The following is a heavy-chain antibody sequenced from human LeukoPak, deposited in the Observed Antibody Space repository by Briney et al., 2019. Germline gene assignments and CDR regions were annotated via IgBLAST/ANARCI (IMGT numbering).Heavy chain of an antibody. CDR1: GFTVSSNY. CDR2: INSDGSST. J-gene: IGHJ4*02. D-gene: IGHD4-17*01. CDR3: ARSGYDYGDYETFDY. V-gene: IGHV3-74*01. Sequence: PGGSLRLSCAASGFTVSSNYMNWVRQAPGKGLVWVSRINSDGSSTSYADSVKGRFTISRDNAKNTLYLQMNSLRAEDTAVYYCARSGYDYGDYETFDYWGQGTLVTVSS.